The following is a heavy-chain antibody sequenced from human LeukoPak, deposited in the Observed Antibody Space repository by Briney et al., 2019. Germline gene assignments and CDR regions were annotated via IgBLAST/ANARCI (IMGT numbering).Heavy chain of an antibody. Sequence: GGSLRLSCAASAFTFSSYWMNWVRQAPGKGLEWVANMNHDGSEKYQIDSVKGRFTISRDNAKNSLYLQMNSLRVEDTAIYYRVRYFYDSYTSSFRFDSWGQGTLVTVSS. CDR2: MNHDGSEK. V-gene: IGHV3-7*03. D-gene: IGHD3-16*01. CDR3: VRYFYDSYTSSFRFDS. CDR1: AFTFSSYW. J-gene: IGHJ5*01.